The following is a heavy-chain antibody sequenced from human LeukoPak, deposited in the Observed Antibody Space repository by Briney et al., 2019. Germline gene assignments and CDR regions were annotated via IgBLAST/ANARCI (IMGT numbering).Heavy chain of an antibody. V-gene: IGHV3-33*01. Sequence: GGSLRLSCAASGFTFSAYGFHWVRQAPGKGLEWVAIIWYDGSNKCYADSVKGRFTISRDNSKNTLYLQMNSPRAEDTAIYYCARARLEGTGPHWFDPWGQGTLVTVSS. D-gene: IGHD1-1*01. CDR1: GFTFSAYG. CDR3: ARARLEGTGPHWFDP. CDR2: IWYDGSNK. J-gene: IGHJ5*02.